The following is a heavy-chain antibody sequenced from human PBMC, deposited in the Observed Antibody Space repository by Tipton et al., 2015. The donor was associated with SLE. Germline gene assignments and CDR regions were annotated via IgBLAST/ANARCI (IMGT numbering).Heavy chain of an antibody. J-gene: IGHJ4*02. CDR1: SYSISSAYS. V-gene: IGHV4-38-2*02. CDR3: ARHDYDSNGYYQHYFDY. D-gene: IGHD3-22*01. CDR2: FNHTGST. Sequence: GLVKPSETVSLTCTVSSYSISSAYSWSWIRQSPGRGLEWIGEFNHTGSTNYNPSLKSRVTMSIDTSRNEVFLRLTFVTAADTAVYYCARHDYDSNGYYQHYFDYWGQGTLVTVSS.